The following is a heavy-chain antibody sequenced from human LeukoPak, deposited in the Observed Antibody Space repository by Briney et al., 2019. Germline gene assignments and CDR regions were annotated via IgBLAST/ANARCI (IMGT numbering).Heavy chain of an antibody. CDR2: IRSKAYGGTT. CDR1: GFTFGDYA. J-gene: IGHJ4*02. Sequence: GRSLRLSCTASGFTFGDYAMSWVRQAPGKGLEWVGFIRSKAYGGTTEYAASVKGRFTISRDDSKSIAYLQMNSLKTEDTAVYYCTQGLWFGESYFDYWGQGTLVTVFS. V-gene: IGHV3-49*04. D-gene: IGHD3-10*01. CDR3: TQGLWFGESYFDY.